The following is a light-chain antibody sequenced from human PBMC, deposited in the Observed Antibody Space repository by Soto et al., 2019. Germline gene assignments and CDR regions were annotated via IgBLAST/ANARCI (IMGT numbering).Light chain of an antibody. J-gene: IGKJ5*01. CDR3: QQYGSSSIT. CDR1: QSISRIY. V-gene: IGKV3-20*01. CDR2: GAS. Sequence: EIVLTQSPGTLSLSPGERATLSCRASQSISRIYLAWYQQKPGQAPRLLIYGASSRATGIPDRFSGSGSGTDLTLTIARLEPEDFALYYCQQYGSSSITFGQGTRLDIK.